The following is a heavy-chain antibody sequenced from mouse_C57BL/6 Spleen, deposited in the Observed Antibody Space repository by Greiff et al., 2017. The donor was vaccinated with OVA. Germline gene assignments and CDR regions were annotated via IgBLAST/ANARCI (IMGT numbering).Heavy chain of an antibody. Sequence: VQLQQSGAELVRPGASVKLSCTASGFNIKDDYMHWVKQRPEQGLEWIGWIDPENGDTEYASKFQGKATITADTSSNTAYLQLSSLTSEDTAVYYCTPAPYCCGSSYFDYWGQGTTLTVSS. D-gene: IGHD1-1*01. V-gene: IGHV14-4*01. CDR2: IDPENGDT. CDR1: GFNIKDDY. CDR3: TPAPYCCGSSYFDY. J-gene: IGHJ2*01.